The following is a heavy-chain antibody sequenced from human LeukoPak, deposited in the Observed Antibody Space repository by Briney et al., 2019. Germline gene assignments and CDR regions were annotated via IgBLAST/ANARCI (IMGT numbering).Heavy chain of an antibody. J-gene: IGHJ6*03. CDR1: GYTFTGYY. CDR2: INPNRGGT. V-gene: IGHV1-2*02. CDR3: ARWGDYDYYYMDV. D-gene: IGHD4/OR15-4a*01. Sequence: ASVKVSCKAYGYTFTGYYMHWVRQAPGQGLEWMVWINPNRGGTNYAQKFQGRVTMTRDTSINTAYMELSRLRSDNTAVYYCARWGDYDYYYMDVWGKGTTVTVSS.